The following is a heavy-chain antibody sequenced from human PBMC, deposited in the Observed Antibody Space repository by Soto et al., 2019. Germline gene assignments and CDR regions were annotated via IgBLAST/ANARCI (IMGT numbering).Heavy chain of an antibody. D-gene: IGHD3-10*01. CDR3: AKAPLIRGVIPAFDY. CDR1: GFTFDIYA. J-gene: IGHJ4*02. V-gene: IGHV3-23*01. Sequence: PGGSLRLSCPASGFTFDIYAMTWVRQSPGKGLEWVSYISDSGGDTYYADCVKGRFTISRDNSKNTLYLQMNSLGVEDTAVYYCAKAPLIRGVIPAFDYWGQGTLVNVFS. CDR2: ISDSGGDT.